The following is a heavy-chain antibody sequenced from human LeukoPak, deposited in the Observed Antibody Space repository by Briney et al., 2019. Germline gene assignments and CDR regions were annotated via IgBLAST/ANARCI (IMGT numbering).Heavy chain of an antibody. CDR1: GGSISSYY. D-gene: IGHD6-13*01. CDR2: IYTSGST. V-gene: IGHV4-4*07. CDR3: ARVILSSSWLFFDY. Sequence: SETLSLTRTVSGGSISSYYWSWIRQPPGKGLEWIGRIYTSGSTNYNPSLKSRVTMSVDTSKNQFSLKLSSVTAADTAVYYCARVILSSSWLFFDYWGQGTLVTVSS. J-gene: IGHJ4*02.